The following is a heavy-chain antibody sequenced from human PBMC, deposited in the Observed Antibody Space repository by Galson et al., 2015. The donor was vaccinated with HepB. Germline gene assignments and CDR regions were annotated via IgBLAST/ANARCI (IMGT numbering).Heavy chain of an antibody. J-gene: IGHJ4*02. CDR2: IWYDGSIE. V-gene: IGHV3-33*01. CDR1: GFTFSSYG. Sequence: SLRLSCAASGFTFSSYGMYWVRQAPGKGLEWVAVIWYDGSIECYRDSVRGRFTVSRDNSRNTLYLQMSSLRAEDTAVYYCARDLGFGLDYWGQGTLVTVSS. D-gene: IGHD3-16*01. CDR3: ARDLGFGLDY.